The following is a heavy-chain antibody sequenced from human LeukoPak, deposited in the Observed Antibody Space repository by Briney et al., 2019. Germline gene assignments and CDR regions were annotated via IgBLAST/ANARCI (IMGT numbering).Heavy chain of an antibody. CDR3: ARVGDYDILTGYSVDAFDI. CDR1: GGSISSSSYY. D-gene: IGHD3-9*01. Sequence: SETLSLTCTVSGGSISSSSYYWGWIRQPPGKGLEWIGSIYYSGSTYYNPSLKSRVTISVDTSKNQFSLKLSSVTAADTAVHYCARVGDYDILTGYSVDAFDIWGQGTMVTVSS. V-gene: IGHV4-39*07. J-gene: IGHJ3*02. CDR2: IYYSGST.